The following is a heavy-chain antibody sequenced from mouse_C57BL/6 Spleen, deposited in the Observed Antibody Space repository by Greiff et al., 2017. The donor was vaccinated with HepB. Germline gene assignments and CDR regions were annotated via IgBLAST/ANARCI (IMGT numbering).Heavy chain of an antibody. J-gene: IGHJ4*01. CDR2: IYPRSGNT. CDR1: GYTFTSYG. D-gene: IGHD1-1*01. Sequence: QVQLKESGAELARPGASVKLSCKASGYTFTSYGISWVKQRTGQGLEWIGEIYPRSGNTYYNEKFKGKATLTADKSSSTAYMELRSLTSEDSAVYFCARIVALYYYAMDYWGQGTSVTVSS. V-gene: IGHV1-81*01. CDR3: ARIVALYYYAMDY.